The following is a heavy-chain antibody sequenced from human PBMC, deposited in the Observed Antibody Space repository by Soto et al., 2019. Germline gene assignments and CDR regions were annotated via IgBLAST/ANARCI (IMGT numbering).Heavy chain of an antibody. CDR2: ISSSSSYI. CDR3: ARGLIDYGDPFDY. V-gene: IGHV3-21*01. J-gene: IGHJ4*02. Sequence: GGSLRLSCAASGFTFSSYSMNWVRQAPGKGLEWVSSISSSSSYIYYADSVKGRFTISRDNAKNSLYLQMNSLRAEDTAVYYCARGLIDYGDPFDYWGQGTLVTVSS. D-gene: IGHD4-17*01. CDR1: GFTFSSYS.